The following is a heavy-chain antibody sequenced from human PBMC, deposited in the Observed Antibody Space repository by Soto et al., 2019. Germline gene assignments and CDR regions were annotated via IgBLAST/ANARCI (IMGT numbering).Heavy chain of an antibody. J-gene: IGHJ6*03. V-gene: IGHV5-51*01. Sequence: LGDSLKISCKGSGYSFTSYWIGWVRQMPGKGLEWMGIIYPGDSDTRYGPSFQGQVTISADKSISTAYLQWSSLKASDTAMYYCARQVQLSYYCMDVWGKGTTVTVSS. CDR1: GYSFTSYW. CDR2: IYPGDSDT. D-gene: IGHD1-1*01. CDR3: ARQVQLSYYCMDV.